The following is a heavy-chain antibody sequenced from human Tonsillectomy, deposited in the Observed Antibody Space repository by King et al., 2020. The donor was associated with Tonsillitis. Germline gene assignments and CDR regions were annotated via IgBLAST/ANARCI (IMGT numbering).Heavy chain of an antibody. CDR2: IKQDGSEK. CDR3: ARVSPLEYYDILTGYPFFDY. Sequence: EVQLVESGGGLVQPGGSLRLSCAASGFTFSSYWMSWVRQAPGKGLEWVANIKQDGSEKYYVDSVKGRFTISRDNAKNSLYLQMNSLRAEDTAVYYCARVSPLEYYDILTGYPFFDYWGQGTLVTVSS. CDR1: GFTFSSYW. J-gene: IGHJ4*02. V-gene: IGHV3-7*01. D-gene: IGHD3-9*01.